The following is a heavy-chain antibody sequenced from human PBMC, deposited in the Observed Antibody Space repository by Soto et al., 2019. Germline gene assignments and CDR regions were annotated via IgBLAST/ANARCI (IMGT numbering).Heavy chain of an antibody. Sequence: GESLKISCKGSGYSFTSYWISWVRQMPGKGLEWMGRIDPSDSYTNYSPSFQGHVTISADKSISTAYLQWSILKASDTAMYYCARHFGGNDAFDIWGQGTMVTVS. J-gene: IGHJ3*02. CDR2: IDPSDSYT. CDR3: ARHFGGNDAFDI. V-gene: IGHV5-10-1*01. CDR1: GYSFTSYW. D-gene: IGHD2-15*01.